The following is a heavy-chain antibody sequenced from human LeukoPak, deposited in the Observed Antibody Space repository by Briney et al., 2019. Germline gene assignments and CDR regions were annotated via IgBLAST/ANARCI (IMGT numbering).Heavy chain of an antibody. J-gene: IGHJ5*02. D-gene: IGHD2-2*01. CDR2: IYSGGST. Sequence: GGSLRLSCAASGFTVSSNYMGWVRQAPGKGLEWVSVIYSGGSTYYADSVKGRFTISRDNSKNTLYLQMNSLRAEDTAVYYCARDGYCSSTSCYSGFDPWGQGTLVTASS. V-gene: IGHV3-53*01. CDR3: ARDGYCSSTSCYSGFDP. CDR1: GFTVSSNY.